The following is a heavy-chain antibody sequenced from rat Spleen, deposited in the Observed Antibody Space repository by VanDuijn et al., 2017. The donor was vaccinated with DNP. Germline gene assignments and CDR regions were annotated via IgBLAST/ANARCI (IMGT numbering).Heavy chain of an antibody. Sequence: EVQLVESGGGLVQPGRSLRLSCAASRFTFSDYAMAWVRQAPKKGLEWVTSISPSGGGTYYPDSVKGRFTVSRDNAKSSLYLQMDSLRSEDTATYYCATESTYYGYFDYWGQGVMVPVSS. V-gene: IGHV5-20*01. J-gene: IGHJ2*01. CDR2: ISPSGGGT. CDR1: RFTFSDYA. CDR3: ATESTYYGYFDY. D-gene: IGHD1-9*01.